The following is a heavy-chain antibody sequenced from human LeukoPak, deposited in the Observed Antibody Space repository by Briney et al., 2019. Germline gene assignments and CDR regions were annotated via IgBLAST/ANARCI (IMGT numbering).Heavy chain of an antibody. CDR2: IGGSGTTI. D-gene: IGHD4-17*01. CDR3: ARARDYGDYPPDY. V-gene: IGHV3-48*01. J-gene: IGHJ4*02. Sequence: GALRLSCAASEFSFSTYSMNWVRQAPGKGLEWVSYIGGSGTTIYYADSVKGRFTISRDNAKKVLYLQMSSLRAEDTAVYYCARARDYGDYPPDYWGQGTLVTVSS. CDR1: EFSFSTYS.